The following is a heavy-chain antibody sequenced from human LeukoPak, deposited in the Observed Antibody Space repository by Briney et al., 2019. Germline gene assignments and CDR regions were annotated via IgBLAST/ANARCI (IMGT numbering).Heavy chain of an antibody. D-gene: IGHD2-2*03. CDR2: TMPIFVIA. CDR1: GGTFSSYP. J-gene: IGHJ6*02. CDR3: ASAPGGYCSSTSCPTLHYGMDV. Sequence: SSVKVSCKASGGTFSSYPISWVRQAPGQGLEWRGRTMPIFVIANYAQKLQGRGAITADTSTSTAYIELSSLRSEDTAVSYCASAPGGYCSSTSCPTLHYGMDVWGQGTTVTVSS. V-gene: IGHV1-69*02.